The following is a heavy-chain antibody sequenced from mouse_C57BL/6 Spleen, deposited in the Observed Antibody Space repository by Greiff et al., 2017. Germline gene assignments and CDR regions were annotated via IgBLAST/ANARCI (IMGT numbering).Heavy chain of an antibody. D-gene: IGHD4-1*01. CDR2: LLPGSGST. Sequence: QVQLQQSGAELMKPGASVKLSCKATGYTFTGYWIEWVKQRPGHGLEWIGELLPGSGSTNYNEKFKCKATFTADTSSNTAYMQLSSLTTEDSAIYYCARGLGRYFDVWGTGTTVTVSS. J-gene: IGHJ1*03. V-gene: IGHV1-9*01. CDR1: GYTFTGYW. CDR3: ARGLGRYFDV.